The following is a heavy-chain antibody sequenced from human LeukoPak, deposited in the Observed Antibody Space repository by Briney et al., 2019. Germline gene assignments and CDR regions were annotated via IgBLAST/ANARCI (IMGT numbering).Heavy chain of an antibody. CDR2: INPNSGGT. D-gene: IGHD5-18*01. V-gene: IGHV1-2*02. CDR1: GYTFTGYY. Sequence: ASVKVSCEASGYTFTGYYMHWVRQAPGQGLEWMGWINPNSGGTNYAQKFQGRVTMTRDTSISTAYMELSRLRSDDTAVYYCARGEYSYGFPVEDYWGQGTLVTVSS. CDR3: ARGEYSYGFPVEDY. J-gene: IGHJ4*02.